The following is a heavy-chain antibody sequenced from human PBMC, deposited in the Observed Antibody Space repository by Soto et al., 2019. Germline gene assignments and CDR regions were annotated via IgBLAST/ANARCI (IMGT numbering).Heavy chain of an antibody. CDR2: IYPGDSDT. Sequence: PGESLKLSCKGSGYTFTNYWIGWVRQMPGKGPEWMGIIYPGDSDTKYNPSFQGHVTISADKSTSTAYLQWSSLRASDTAVYYCASHNFFCGGDCNSSGMDVWGQGTTVTVSS. V-gene: IGHV5-51*01. J-gene: IGHJ6*02. CDR3: ASHNFFCGGDCNSSGMDV. CDR1: GYTFTNYW. D-gene: IGHD2-21*02.